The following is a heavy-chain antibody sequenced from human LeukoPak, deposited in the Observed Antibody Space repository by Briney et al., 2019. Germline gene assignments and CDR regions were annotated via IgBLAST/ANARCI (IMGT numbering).Heavy chain of an antibody. Sequence: GGSLRLSCAASGFTFTNAWVGWVRQAPGKGLEWVGRSKPNTDGGTTGYAAPVRGRFTISKDDSKNTLYLQMNSLKTEDTAVYYCTTLSRGSLASWGQGTLVTVSS. J-gene: IGHJ4*02. V-gene: IGHV3-15*01. D-gene: IGHD3-10*01. CDR2: SKPNTDGGTT. CDR3: TTLSRGSLAS. CDR1: GFTFTNAW.